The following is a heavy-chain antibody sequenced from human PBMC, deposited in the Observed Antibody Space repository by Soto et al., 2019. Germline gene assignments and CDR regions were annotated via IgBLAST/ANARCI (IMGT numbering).Heavy chain of an antibody. CDR2: ISPYNGNT. Sequence: QVQVVQSGAEVKKPGASVKVSCKASGYSFTSYGISWVRQAPGQGLEWMGWISPYNGNTNYAQNLQGRVTMTTDRSTSTAYMELRGLRYDDTAVYYCARDGMQGGFDYWGKGTLVTVSS. V-gene: IGHV1-18*01. CDR1: GYSFTSYG. D-gene: IGHD2-8*01. J-gene: IGHJ4*02. CDR3: ARDGMQGGFDY.